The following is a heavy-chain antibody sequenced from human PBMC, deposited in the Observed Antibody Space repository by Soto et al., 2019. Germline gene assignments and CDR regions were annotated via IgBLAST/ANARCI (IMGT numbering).Heavy chain of an antibody. CDR1: GFTFSSYG. V-gene: IGHV3-30*03. D-gene: IGHD3-3*01. J-gene: IGHJ4*02. CDR2: ISYDGSNK. CDR3: ATYYDFWSGYRIDFDY. Sequence: GGSLRLSCAASGFTFSSYGMHWVRQAPGKGLEWVAVISYDGSNKYYADSVKGRFTISRDNSKNTLYLQMNSLRAEDTAVYYCATYYDFWSGYRIDFDYWGQGTLVTVSS.